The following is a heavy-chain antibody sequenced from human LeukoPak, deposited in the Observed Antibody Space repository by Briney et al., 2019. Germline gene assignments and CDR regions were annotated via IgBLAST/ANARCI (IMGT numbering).Heavy chain of an antibody. V-gene: IGHV1-2*02. CDR2: INSNSGGT. CDR1: GYTYNNYG. Sequence: GGSVRVSCKASGYTYNNYGISWVRQAPGQGLEWMGGINSNSGGTKYAQKFQGRVTMTRDTSISTAYLHVTWLRFDDTAVYYCARGGSNMAALNWFDPWGQGTLVTVSS. J-gene: IGHJ5*02. D-gene: IGHD6-6*01. CDR3: ARGGSNMAALNWFDP.